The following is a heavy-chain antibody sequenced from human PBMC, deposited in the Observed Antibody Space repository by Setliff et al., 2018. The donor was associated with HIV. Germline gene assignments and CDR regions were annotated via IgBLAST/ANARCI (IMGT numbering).Heavy chain of an antibody. Sequence: GASVKVSCKASGFTFTSSAVQWVRQARGQRLEWIGWIVVGSGNTNYAQKFQERVTITRDMSTSTAYMELSSLRSEDTAVYYCARGRHAVVVTALEHDYWGQGTLVTVSS. V-gene: IGHV1-58*01. CDR3: ARGRHAVVVTALEHDY. CDR2: IVVGSGNT. J-gene: IGHJ4*02. CDR1: GFTFTSSA. D-gene: IGHD2-21*02.